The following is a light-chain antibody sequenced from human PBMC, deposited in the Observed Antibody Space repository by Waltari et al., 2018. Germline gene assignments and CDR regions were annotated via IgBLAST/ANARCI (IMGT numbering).Light chain of an antibody. CDR3: QNHERLPAT. Sequence: ELVLTQSPGTLSLSPGERATLSCRASRDIGTYLVWYQQKPGQAPRLPIYRASNRATGIPDRFSGSGSGTDFSLTISRLEPEDFAVYYCQNHERLPATFGQGTRVEIK. J-gene: IGKJ1*01. CDR1: RDIGTY. CDR2: RAS. V-gene: IGKV3-20*01.